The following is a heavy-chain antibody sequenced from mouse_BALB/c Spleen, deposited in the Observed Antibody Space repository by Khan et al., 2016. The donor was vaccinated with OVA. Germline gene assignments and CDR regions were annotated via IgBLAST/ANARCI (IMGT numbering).Heavy chain of an antibody. V-gene: IGHV1-9*01. D-gene: IGHD3-2*02. CDR3: ARRFRGGAMDF. J-gene: IGHJ4*01. Sequence: QVRLQQSGAELMKPGASVKISCKATGYTVSSYWIEWIKQRPGHGLEWIGEILPGSGSSKYTEKFKGKATFTEDTSSNTAYMQLSSLTSEDSAVFECARRFRGGAMDFWGQGTSVTVSS. CDR2: ILPGSGSS. CDR1: GYTVSSYW.